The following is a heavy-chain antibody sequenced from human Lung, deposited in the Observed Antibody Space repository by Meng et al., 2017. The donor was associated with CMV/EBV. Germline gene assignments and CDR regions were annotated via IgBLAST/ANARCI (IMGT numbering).Heavy chain of an antibody. CDR3: ASGGNFDP. CDR2: ISTNTGTP. J-gene: IGHJ5*02. Sequence: QVQVVQSGSELKQPGASVQVSCKASGYSFSTYTINWVRQAHGRGLEWMGWISTNTGTPTYPQGFTGRFVFCLDTSVSTAYLQISSLKDEDTVVYYCASGGNFDPWGQGTLVTVSS. CDR1: GYSFSTYT. V-gene: IGHV7-4-1*02. D-gene: IGHD2/OR15-2a*01.